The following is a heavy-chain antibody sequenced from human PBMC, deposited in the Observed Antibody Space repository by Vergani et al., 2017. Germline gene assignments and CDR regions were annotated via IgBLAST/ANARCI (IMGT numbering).Heavy chain of an antibody. J-gene: IGHJ6*02. CDR2: INHSGST. V-gene: IGHV4-34*01. D-gene: IGHD2-2*01. CDR3: ARGDSSTSSQGYYGMDV. Sequence: QVQLQQWGAGLLKPSETLSLTCAVYGGSFSGYYWSWIRQPPGKGLEWIGEINHSGSTNYHPSLKSRVTISVDTSKNQFSLKLSSVTAADTAVYYCARGDSSTSSQGYYGMDVWGQGTTVTVSS. CDR1: GGSFSGYY.